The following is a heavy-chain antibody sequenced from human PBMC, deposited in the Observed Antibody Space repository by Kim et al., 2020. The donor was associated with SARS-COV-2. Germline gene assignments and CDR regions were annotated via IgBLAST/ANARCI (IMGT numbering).Heavy chain of an antibody. CDR2: IRSESKNNAT. CDR1: GLTFSTTA. V-gene: IGHV3-73*01. Sequence: GGSLRLSCAASGLTFSTTAIHWVRQASGRGLEWVGHIRSESKNNATADAASGRGRFAVSRDDSTNTARMLMHRLKTADTDVYYCSRDIEDTIPFSWR. J-gene: IGHJ5*01. CDR3: SRDIEDTIPFS. D-gene: IGHD5-18*01.